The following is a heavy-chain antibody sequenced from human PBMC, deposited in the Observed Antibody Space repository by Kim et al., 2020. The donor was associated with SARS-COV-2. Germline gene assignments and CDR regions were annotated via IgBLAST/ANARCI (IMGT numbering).Heavy chain of an antibody. D-gene: IGHD2-2*01. CDR3: AKGYCSSTSCYGGLFDY. Sequence: VNGRFTISRDNSKNTLYLQMNSRRADDTAVYYCAKGYCSSTSCYGGLFDYWGQGTLVTVSS. J-gene: IGHJ4*02. V-gene: IGHV3-23*01.